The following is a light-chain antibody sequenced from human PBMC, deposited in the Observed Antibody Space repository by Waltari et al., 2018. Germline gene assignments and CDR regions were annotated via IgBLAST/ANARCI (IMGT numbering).Light chain of an antibody. CDR3: AAWDDSLSGVV. Sequence: QSVLTQPPSASGTPGQRVTIPCSGSSSNIGRNYVYWYQQLPGTAPKLLSFRNNQRPSGVPDRLSGSKSGTSASLAISGRRSEDEADYYCAAWDDSLSGVVFGGGTKLTVL. CDR1: SSNIGRNY. J-gene: IGLJ2*01. CDR2: RNN. V-gene: IGLV1-47*01.